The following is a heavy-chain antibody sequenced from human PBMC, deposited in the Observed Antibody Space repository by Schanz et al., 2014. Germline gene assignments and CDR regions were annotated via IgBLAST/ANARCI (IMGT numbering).Heavy chain of an antibody. V-gene: IGHV3-23*04. Sequence: EVHLEESGGGLVQPGGSQRLSCAASGFTFSSYLMSWVRQAPGKGLEWVSGIGGSGGSTDYADSVKGRFTISRDSAKNSLYLQMNSLRAEDTAVYYCARQRSYFYAMDVWGQGTTVTVSS. CDR3: ARQRSYFYAMDV. J-gene: IGHJ6*02. CDR1: GFTFSSYL. CDR2: IGGSGGST.